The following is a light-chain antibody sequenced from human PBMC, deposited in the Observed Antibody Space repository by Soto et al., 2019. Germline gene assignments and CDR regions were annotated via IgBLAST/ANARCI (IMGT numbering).Light chain of an antibody. CDR1: QRVSSSY. J-gene: IGKJ1*01. Sequence: EIVLTQSPGTLSLSPGETATLSCRASQRVSSSYLAWYQQKPGQAPRLLIYDASSRATGIPDRFSGSGSGTDFTLTISRLEPEDFAVYYCQQYGDSPWTFGQGTKVDIK. CDR3: QQYGDSPWT. CDR2: DAS. V-gene: IGKV3-20*01.